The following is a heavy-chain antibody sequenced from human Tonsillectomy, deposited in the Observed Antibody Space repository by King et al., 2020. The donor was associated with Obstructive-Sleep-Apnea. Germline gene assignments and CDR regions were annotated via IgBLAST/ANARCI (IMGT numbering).Heavy chain of an antibody. V-gene: IGHV4-59*01. J-gene: IGHJ2*01. CDR3: ARSPGAVAGNWYFDL. CDR2: IYYSGTT. Sequence: VQLQESGPGLVKPSETLSLTCAVSGGSISSYSWSWIRQPPGKGLEWIGYIYYSGTTNHNPSPKSRVPISVDTSKNQVSLKRTSVTAADTAVYYCARSPGAVAGNWYFDLWGRGTLVTVSS. D-gene: IGHD6-19*01. CDR1: GGSISSYS.